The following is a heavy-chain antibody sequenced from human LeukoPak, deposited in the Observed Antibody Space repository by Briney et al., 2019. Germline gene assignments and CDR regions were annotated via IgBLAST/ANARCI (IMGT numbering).Heavy chain of an antibody. V-gene: IGHV3-23*05. D-gene: IGHD5-18*01. CDR1: GFTFSNYG. CDR2: TDTSGVIT. J-gene: IGHJ4*02. CDR3: AKGDTGVIRRYYLDS. Sequence: PGGSLRLSCAASGFTFSNYGMNWVRQAPRKGLEWVSVTDTSGVITYYTDSVKGRFTISRDNSKNTLNLQMDSLRVEDTAVYYCAKGDTGVIRRYYLDSWGQGTLVTVSS.